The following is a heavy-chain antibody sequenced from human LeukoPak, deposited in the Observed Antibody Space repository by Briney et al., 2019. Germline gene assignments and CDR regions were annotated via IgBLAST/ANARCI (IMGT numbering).Heavy chain of an antibody. CDR2: ISSNGGNT. CDR1: GFTFNSYA. Sequence: GGSLRLSRSASGFTFNSYAMHWVRQAPGKGLEYVSAISSNGGNTYYADSVKGRFTISRDNAKNSLYLQMNSLRAEDTAVYYCARHSYCTNGVCYTDWFDPWGQGTLVTVSS. J-gene: IGHJ5*02. V-gene: IGHV3-64*04. CDR3: ARHSYCTNGVCYTDWFDP. D-gene: IGHD2-8*01.